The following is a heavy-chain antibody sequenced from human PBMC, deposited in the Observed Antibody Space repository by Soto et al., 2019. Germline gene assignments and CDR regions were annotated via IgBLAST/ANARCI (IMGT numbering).Heavy chain of an antibody. CDR3: ARGQGYCSSTSCRYYFDY. Sequence: GGSLRLSCAASGFTFSSYSMNWVRQAPGKGLEWVSSISSSSSYIYYADSVKGRFTISRDNAKNSLYLQMNSLRAEDTAVYYCARGQGYCSSTSCRYYFDYWGQGTLVTVSS. CDR2: ISSSSSYI. V-gene: IGHV3-21*01. CDR1: GFTFSSYS. J-gene: IGHJ4*02. D-gene: IGHD2-2*01.